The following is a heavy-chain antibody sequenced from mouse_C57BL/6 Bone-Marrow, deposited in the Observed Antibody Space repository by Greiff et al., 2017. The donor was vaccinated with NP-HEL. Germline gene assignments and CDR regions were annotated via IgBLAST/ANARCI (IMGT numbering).Heavy chain of an antibody. D-gene: IGHD2-3*01. CDR3: AREGDGYYVFFAY. CDR2: INPSSGYT. CDR1: GYTFTSYW. Sequence: QVQLQQSGAELAKPGASVKLSCKASGYTFTSYWMHWVKQRPGQGLEWIGYINPSSGYTKYNQKFKDKATLTEDKSSSTAYMQLRSLTYEDAAVYYCAREGDGYYVFFAYWGQGTLVTVSA. V-gene: IGHV1-7*01. J-gene: IGHJ3*01.